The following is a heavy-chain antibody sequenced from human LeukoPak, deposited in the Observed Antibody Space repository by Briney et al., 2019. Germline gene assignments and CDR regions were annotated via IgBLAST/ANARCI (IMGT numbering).Heavy chain of an antibody. CDR1: GFTFSSYW. V-gene: IGHV3-7*01. D-gene: IGHD2-2*02. CDR3: ARVTGVPAAIRGGFDD. CDR2: IKQDGSEK. Sequence: PGGSLRLSCAASGFTFSSYWMSWVRQAPGKGLEWVANIKQDGSEKYYVDSVKGRFTIPRDNAKNSLYLQMNSLRAEDTAVYYCARVTGVPAAIRGGFDDWGQGTLVTVSS. J-gene: IGHJ4*02.